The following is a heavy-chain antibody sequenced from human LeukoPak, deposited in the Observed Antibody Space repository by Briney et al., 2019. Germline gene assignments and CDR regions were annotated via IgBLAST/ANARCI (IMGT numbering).Heavy chain of an antibody. CDR1: GFTFDDYA. Sequence: SLRLSCAASGFTFDDYAMHWVRQVPGKGLEWVSGISRNSGDIGYADSVKGRFTISRDNGKNSLYLQMNSLRAEDTALYYCAKVSGYSYGFFDSWGQGTLVTVSS. J-gene: IGHJ4*02. CDR2: ISRNSGDI. V-gene: IGHV3-9*01. D-gene: IGHD5-18*01. CDR3: AKVSGYSYGFFDS.